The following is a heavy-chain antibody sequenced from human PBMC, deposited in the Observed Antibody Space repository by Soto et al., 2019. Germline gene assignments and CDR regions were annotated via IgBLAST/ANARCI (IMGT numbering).Heavy chain of an antibody. CDR3: ATHSLDSGYGSS. D-gene: IGHD5-12*01. V-gene: IGHV4-59*08. J-gene: IGHJ5*02. CDR2: IYNSGAR. CDR1: GGSIGNLY. Sequence: SETLSLTCTVSGGSIGNLYLSWIRQPPGKGLEWIGYIYNSGARNYHPSLKSRVIMSVDTSRTRFTLEVTSVTAADSAVYYCATHSLDSGYGSSWGPGTLVNVSS.